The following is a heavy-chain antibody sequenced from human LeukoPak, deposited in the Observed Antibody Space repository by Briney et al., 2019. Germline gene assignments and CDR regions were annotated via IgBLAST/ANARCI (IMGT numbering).Heavy chain of an antibody. CDR3: ARVHTTVTTCYFDY. D-gene: IGHD4-17*01. J-gene: IGHJ4*02. CDR2: IHYSGST. V-gene: IGHV4-61*01. Sequence: PSETLSLTCTVSGGSVSSGSYYWSWIRQPPGKGLEWIGYIHYSGSTNYNPSLKSRVTISVDTSKNQFSLKLSSVTAADTAVYYCARVHTTVTTCYFDYWGQGTLVTVSS. CDR1: GGSVSSGSYY.